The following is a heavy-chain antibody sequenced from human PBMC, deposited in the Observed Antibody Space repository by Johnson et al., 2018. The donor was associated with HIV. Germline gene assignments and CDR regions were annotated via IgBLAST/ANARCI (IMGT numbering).Heavy chain of an antibody. J-gene: IGHJ3*02. CDR2: ISYDGSNK. Sequence: QVQLVESGGGVVQPGRSLRLSCAVSGFTFSSYGMHWVRRAPGKWLEWVAVISYDGSNKYYADSVKGRFTISRDNSKNTLYLQMNSLRAGDTAVYYCARAVGVWWDQLGFDIWGQGTMVTVSS. CDR3: ARAVGVWWDQLGFDI. V-gene: IGHV3-30*03. CDR1: GFTFSSYG. D-gene: IGHD1-1*01.